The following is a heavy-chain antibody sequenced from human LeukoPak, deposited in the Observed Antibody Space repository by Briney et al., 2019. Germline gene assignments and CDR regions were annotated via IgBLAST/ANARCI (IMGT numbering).Heavy chain of an antibody. D-gene: IGHD6-13*01. V-gene: IGHV3-23*01. CDR3: AKDSDSSSWPPSIDY. Sequence: GASLRPSCAASGFTFSSYAMSWVRQAPGKGLEWVSAISGSGGSTYYADSVKGRFTISRDNSKNTLYLQMNSLRAEDTAVYYCAKDSDSSSWPPSIDYWGQGTLVTVSS. CDR1: GFTFSSYA. J-gene: IGHJ4*02. CDR2: ISGSGGST.